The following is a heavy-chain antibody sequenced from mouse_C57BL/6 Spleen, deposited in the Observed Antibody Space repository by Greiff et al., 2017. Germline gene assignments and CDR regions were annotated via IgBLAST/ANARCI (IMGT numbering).Heavy chain of an antibody. CDR3: ARGDYAAY. CDR1: GYTFTSYW. D-gene: IGHD1-1*02. J-gene: IGHJ3*01. CDR2: IDPSDSYT. V-gene: IGHV1-50*01. Sequence: QVQLQQPGAELVKPGASVKLSCKASGYTFTSYWMQWVKQRPGQGLEWIGEIDPSDSYTNYNQKFKGKATLTVDTSSSTAYMQLSSLTSEDSAVXYCARGDYAAYWGQGTLVTVSA.